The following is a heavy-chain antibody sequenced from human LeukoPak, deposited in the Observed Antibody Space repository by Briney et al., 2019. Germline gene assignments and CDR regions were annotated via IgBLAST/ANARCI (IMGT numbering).Heavy chain of an antibody. CDR2: MNPNSGNT. V-gene: IGHV1-8*01. Sequence: ASVKVSCKASGYTFASCDINWVRQATGQGLEWMGWMNPNSGNTGYAQKFQGRVTMTRNTSISTAYMELSSLRSEDTAVYYCARVYYDSSGYYTNYNWFDPWGQGTLVTVSS. D-gene: IGHD3-22*01. J-gene: IGHJ5*02. CDR1: GYTFASCD. CDR3: ARVYYDSSGYYTNYNWFDP.